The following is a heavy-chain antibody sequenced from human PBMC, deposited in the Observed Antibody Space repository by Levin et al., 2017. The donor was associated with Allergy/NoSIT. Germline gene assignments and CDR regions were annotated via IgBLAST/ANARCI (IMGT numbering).Heavy chain of an antibody. D-gene: IGHD6-13*01. Sequence: GGSLRLSCAASGLTVSSNYMRWVRQAPGKGLEWVSVIHSGGSTDYADSVKGRFSISRDSSKNTLYLQMNSLRPEDTALYYCARDRRPYSSSWGYFDFWGQGTLVTVSS. CDR2: IHSGGST. J-gene: IGHJ4*02. CDR1: GLTVSSNY. V-gene: IGHV3-66*01. CDR3: ARDRRPYSSSWGYFDF.